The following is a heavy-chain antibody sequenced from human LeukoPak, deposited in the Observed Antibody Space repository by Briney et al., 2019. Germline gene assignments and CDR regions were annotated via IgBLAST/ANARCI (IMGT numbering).Heavy chain of an antibody. J-gene: IGHJ3*02. V-gene: IGHV3-48*02. CDR3: ARDLHYAFNI. Sequence: GGSLRLSCEASGFTFSTYSMNWVRQAPGKGLEWVSYITNSANSITYADSVKGRFTISRDNAKNSLFLQMSSLKDEDTAVYYCARDLHYAFNIGGQGKMVTVSS. CDR2: ITNSANSI. CDR1: GFTFSTYS.